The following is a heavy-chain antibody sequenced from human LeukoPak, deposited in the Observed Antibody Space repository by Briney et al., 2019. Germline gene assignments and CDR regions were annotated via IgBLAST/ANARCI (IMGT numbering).Heavy chain of an antibody. Sequence: GESLKISCKGSGYSFTSYWIGWVRQMPGKGLEWMGIIYPGDSDTRYSPSFQGQVTIPADKSISTAYLQWSSLKASDTAMYYCARLRTSYCSSTSCWGSYYYGMDVWGQGTTVTVSS. V-gene: IGHV5-51*01. CDR1: GYSFTSYW. CDR3: ARLRTSYCSSTSCWGSYYYGMDV. CDR2: IYPGDSDT. D-gene: IGHD2-2*01. J-gene: IGHJ6*02.